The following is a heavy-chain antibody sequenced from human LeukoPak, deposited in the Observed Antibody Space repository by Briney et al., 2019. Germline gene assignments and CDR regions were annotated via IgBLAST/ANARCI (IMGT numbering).Heavy chain of an antibody. J-gene: IGHJ5*02. V-gene: IGHV3-21*01. D-gene: IGHD2-21*02. Sequence: GGSLRLSCAASGFTFSSYSMNWVRQAPGKGLEWVSSISSSSSYIYYADSVKGRFTISRDNAKNSLYLQMSSLRAEDTAVYYCARSRDASWFDPWGQGTLVTVSS. CDR1: GFTFSSYS. CDR3: ARSRDASWFDP. CDR2: ISSSSSYI.